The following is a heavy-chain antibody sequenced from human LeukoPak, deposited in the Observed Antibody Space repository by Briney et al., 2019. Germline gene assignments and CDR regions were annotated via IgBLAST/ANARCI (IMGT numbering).Heavy chain of an antibody. CDR3: ARAPTAYCLSTSCQPYFDY. V-gene: IGHV4-4*07. Sequence: SETLSLTCTVSGGTINSYYWSWIRQPPGKGLEWIGRIYTGGSTNYNPSLKSRVTMSVVTSKNQISLELTSVTAADTAVYYCARAPTAYCLSTSCQPYFDYWGQGALVTVSS. CDR2: IYTGGST. CDR1: GGTINSYY. J-gene: IGHJ4*02. D-gene: IGHD2-2*01.